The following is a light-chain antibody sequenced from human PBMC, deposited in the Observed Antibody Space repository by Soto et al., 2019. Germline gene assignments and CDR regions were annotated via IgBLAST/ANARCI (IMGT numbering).Light chain of an antibody. CDR2: VNSDGSH. CDR1: SGHSSYA. V-gene: IGLV4-69*01. CDR3: QTWGTGNVV. J-gene: IGLJ2*01. Sequence: QTVVTQSPSASASLGASVKLTCTLSSGHSSYAIAWHQQQPEKGPRYLMKVNSDGSHTKGDGIPDRFSGSSSGAERYLTISSLQSEDEADYYCQTWGTGNVVFGGGTKLTVL.